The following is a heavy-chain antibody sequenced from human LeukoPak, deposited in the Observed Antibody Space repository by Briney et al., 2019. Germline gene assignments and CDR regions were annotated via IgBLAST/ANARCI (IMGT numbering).Heavy chain of an antibody. J-gene: IGHJ4*02. Sequence: PGGSLRLSCAASGYTFSSYAMHWVRQAPGKGLEWVAVISYDGSNKYYADSVKGRFTISRDNSKNTLYLQMNSLRAEDTAVYYCARDQGDCSGGSCYLNDYWGQGTLVTVSS. CDR3: ARDQGDCSGGSCYLNDY. V-gene: IGHV3-30-3*01. D-gene: IGHD2-15*01. CDR1: GYTFSSYA. CDR2: ISYDGSNK.